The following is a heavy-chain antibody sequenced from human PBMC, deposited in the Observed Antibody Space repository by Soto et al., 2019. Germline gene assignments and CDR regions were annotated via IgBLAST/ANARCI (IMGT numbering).Heavy chain of an antibody. Sequence: PGGSLRLSCAASGFTFDDYAMHWVRQAPGKGLEWVSGISWNSGSIGYADSVKGRFTISRDNAKNSLYLQMNSLRAEDTALYYCAKDARVVPAANFDYWGQGTLVTVSS. CDR3: AKDARVVPAANFDY. CDR2: ISWNSGSI. D-gene: IGHD2-2*01. J-gene: IGHJ4*02. V-gene: IGHV3-9*01. CDR1: GFTFDDYA.